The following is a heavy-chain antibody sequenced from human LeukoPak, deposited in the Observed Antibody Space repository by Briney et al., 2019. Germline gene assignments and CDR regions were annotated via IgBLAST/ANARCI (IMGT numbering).Heavy chain of an antibody. J-gene: IGHJ4*02. CDR2: INPTGDST. CDR3: AREEKVGAFDY. Sequence: ASVKVSCKASGYTFTSYYMHWVRQAPGQGLEWMGLINPTGDSTGYAQKFQGRVTMTRDMSTSTDYLELSSLRSEDTAVYYCAREEKVGAFDYWGQGTLVTVSS. CDR1: GYTFTSYY. V-gene: IGHV1-46*01. D-gene: IGHD1-26*01.